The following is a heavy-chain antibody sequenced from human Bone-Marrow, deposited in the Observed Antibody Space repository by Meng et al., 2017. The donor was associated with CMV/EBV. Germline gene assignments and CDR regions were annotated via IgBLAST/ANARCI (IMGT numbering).Heavy chain of an antibody. V-gene: IGHV4-34*01. J-gene: IGHJ6*02. CDR3: ARDRQIVVVPAANIYYYYGMDV. CDR1: GGSFSGYY. CDR2: INHSGST. Sequence: SETLSLTCAVYGGSFSGYYWSWIRQPPGKGLEWIGEINHSGSTNYNPSLKSRVTISVDTSKNQFSLKLSSVTAADTAVYYCARDRQIVVVPAANIYYYYGMDVWGQGTTVTVSS. D-gene: IGHD2-2*01.